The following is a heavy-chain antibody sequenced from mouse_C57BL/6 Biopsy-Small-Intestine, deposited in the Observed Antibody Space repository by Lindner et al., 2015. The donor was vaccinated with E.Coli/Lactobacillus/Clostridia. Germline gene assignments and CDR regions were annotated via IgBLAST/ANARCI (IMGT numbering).Heavy chain of an antibody. Sequence: VQLQESGAELARPGASVRLSCKASGYTFTSYGLSWVRQRAGQGLEWIGEIHPRSGITYYNEKFKGKATLTADKSSSTAYMEFRSLTSEDSAVYFCARGDSLDYWGQGTTLTVSS. CDR1: GYTFTSYG. D-gene: IGHD3-3*01. CDR2: IHPRSGIT. J-gene: IGHJ2*01. CDR3: ARGDSLDY. V-gene: IGHV1-81*01.